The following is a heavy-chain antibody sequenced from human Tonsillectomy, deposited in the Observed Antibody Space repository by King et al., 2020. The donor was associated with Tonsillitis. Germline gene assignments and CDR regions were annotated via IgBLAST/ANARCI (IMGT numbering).Heavy chain of an antibody. Sequence: QVVQSGAEVKKPGASVKVSCKASGDTFTGYYMHWVRQAPGQGLEWMGWINPNSGDTKYAQKFQGRVTMTRDTSISTAYMELSRLRSDDTAVYYCARDRDAWELLFYWGQGTLVTVSS. CDR2: INPNSGDT. V-gene: IGHV1-2*02. D-gene: IGHD1-26*01. J-gene: IGHJ4*02. CDR1: GDTFTGYY. CDR3: ARDRDAWELLFY.